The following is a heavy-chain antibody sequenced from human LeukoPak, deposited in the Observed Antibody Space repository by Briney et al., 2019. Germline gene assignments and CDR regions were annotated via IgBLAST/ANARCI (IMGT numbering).Heavy chain of an antibody. CDR3: ARDEGITMIVVTMAPLPDY. CDR1: GFTFSIYV. Sequence: PGGSLRLSCAASGFTFSIYVMSCVHQAPGKGLEWVSGISGSGGTTYYADSVKGRFTISRDNSKNTLYLEMNSLRADDTAVYYCARDEGITMIVVTMAPLPDYWGQGTLVTVSS. J-gene: IGHJ4*02. V-gene: IGHV3-23*01. CDR2: ISGSGGTT. D-gene: IGHD3-22*01.